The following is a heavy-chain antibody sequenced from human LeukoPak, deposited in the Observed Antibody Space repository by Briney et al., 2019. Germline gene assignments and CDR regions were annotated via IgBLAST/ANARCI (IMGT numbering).Heavy chain of an antibody. CDR3: ARDIVVVPAALGYAFDI. V-gene: IGHV1-18*01. J-gene: IGHJ3*02. D-gene: IGHD2-2*01. CDR1: GGTFSSYA. CDR2: ISAYNGNT. Sequence: ASVKVSCKASGGTFSSYAISWVRQAPGQGLEWMGWISAYNGNTNYAQKLQGRVTMTTDTSTSTAYMELRSLRSDGTAVYYCARDIVVVPAALGYAFDIWGQGTMVTVSS.